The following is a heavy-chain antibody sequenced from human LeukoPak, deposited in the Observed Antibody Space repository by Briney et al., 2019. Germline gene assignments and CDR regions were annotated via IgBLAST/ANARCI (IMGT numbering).Heavy chain of an antibody. CDR1: GFSISNYE. CDR2: IGTGGDP. CDR3: ARRAGGYSHPYDY. Sequence: GGSLRLSCAASGFSISNYELHWVRQVTGKGLEWVSGIGTGGDPYYPGSVKGRFTISRDNSKNTLYLQMNSLRAEDTAVYYCARRAGGYSHPYDYWGQGILVTVSS. J-gene: IGHJ4*02. D-gene: IGHD4-23*01. V-gene: IGHV3-13*05.